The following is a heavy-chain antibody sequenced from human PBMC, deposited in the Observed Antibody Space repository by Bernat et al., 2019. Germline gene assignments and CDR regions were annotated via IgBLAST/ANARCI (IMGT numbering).Heavy chain of an antibody. Sequence: EVQLLESGGGLVQPGGSLRLSCGASGFTFSNYAMSWVRQAPGKGLEWVSAISGNGDTTNYADSVKGRFTISRDSSTNTLFLQMNSLRAEDTAIYYCAKDHYDWGSSFDYWGQGTLVTVSS. CDR2: ISGNGDTT. D-gene: IGHD3-16*01. V-gene: IGHV3-23*01. J-gene: IGHJ4*02. CDR3: AKDHYDWGSSFDY. CDR1: GFTFSNYA.